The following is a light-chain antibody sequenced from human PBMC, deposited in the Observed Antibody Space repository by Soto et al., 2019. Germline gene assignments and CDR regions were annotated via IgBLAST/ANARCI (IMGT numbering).Light chain of an antibody. J-gene: IGKJ5*01. CDR2: GAS. V-gene: IGKV3-20*01. CDR3: QQYGGSPIT. Sequence: EVVVTQSPGTLSLSPGERATLSCRASQSVTSDYLAWYQQKPGQSPRLLMSGASRRATGVPDRFSGSGSGTDFTLTISRLEPEDFALYYCQQYGGSPITFGLGTRLEIK. CDR1: QSVTSDY.